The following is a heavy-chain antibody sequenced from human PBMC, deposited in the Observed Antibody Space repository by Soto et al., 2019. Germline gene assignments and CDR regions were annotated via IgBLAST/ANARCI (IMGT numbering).Heavy chain of an antibody. CDR3: ARVLNGQWYFDY. V-gene: IGHV3-74*01. Sequence: EVQLVESGGGLVQPGGSLRLSCGASGFTFSSYWMHWVRQAPGKVLVWVSRVNIDESRTSYADSVKGRFTISRDNAKNTLYLQMNSLRAEDTAVYYCARVLNGQWYFDYWGQGTQVTVSS. J-gene: IGHJ4*02. CDR1: GFTFSSYW. CDR2: VNIDESRT. D-gene: IGHD6-19*01.